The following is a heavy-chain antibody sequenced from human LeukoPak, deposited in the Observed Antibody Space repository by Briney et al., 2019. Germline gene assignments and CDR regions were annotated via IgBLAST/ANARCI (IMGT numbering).Heavy chain of an antibody. Sequence: SETLSLTCTVSGYSTSSGYYWGWIRPPPGKGLEWIGYIYHSGSTYYNPSLKSRVTISVDRSKNQFSLKLSSVTAADTAVYYCARDSGPVTTGVWSRVDYWGQGTLVTVSS. CDR2: IYHSGST. CDR3: ARDSGPVTTGVWSRVDY. D-gene: IGHD4-11*01. V-gene: IGHV4-38-2*02. CDR1: GYSTSSGYY. J-gene: IGHJ4*02.